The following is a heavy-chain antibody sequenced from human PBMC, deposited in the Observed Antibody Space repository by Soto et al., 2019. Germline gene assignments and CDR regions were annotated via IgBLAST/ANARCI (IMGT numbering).Heavy chain of an antibody. J-gene: IGHJ4*02. D-gene: IGHD2-2*01. Sequence: GGSLRLSCKASTFTFINYAFNWVRQAPGKGLEWVSAISGSGDSTYYADSVKGRFTISRDNAKNTLYLQMNSLRADDTAVYFCAKAPYAPPGDYWGQGSLVTVSS. CDR3: AKAPYAPPGDY. CDR1: TFTFINYA. CDR2: ISGSGDST. V-gene: IGHV3-23*01.